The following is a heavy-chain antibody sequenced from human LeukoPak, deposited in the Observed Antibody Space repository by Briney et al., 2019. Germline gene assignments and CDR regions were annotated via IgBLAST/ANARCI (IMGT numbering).Heavy chain of an antibody. CDR1: TFTFSNYA. CDR3: ARDLDQEGYCAGGTCFSSMGIDP. V-gene: IGHV3-30*04. J-gene: IGHJ5*02. D-gene: IGHD2-15*01. CDR2: ILYDGNQK. Sequence: GKSLRLSCAASTFTFSNYAMHWVRQAPGKGLEWVAVILYDGNQKYYSDSVQGRFTISRDNSKNTLYLQMNSLRLEDTAVYYCARDLDQEGYCAGGTCFSSMGIDPWGQGTLVTVSS.